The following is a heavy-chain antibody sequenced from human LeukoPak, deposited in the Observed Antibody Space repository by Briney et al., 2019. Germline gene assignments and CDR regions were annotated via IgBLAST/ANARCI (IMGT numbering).Heavy chain of an antibody. CDR2: ISYDGSNK. Sequence: GRSLRLSCAASGFTFSSYAMHWVRQAPGKGLEWVAVISYDGSNKYYADSVKGRFTISRDNSKNMLYLQMNGLRAEDTAVYYCARGGARLVLYRGFDPWGQGTLVTVSS. D-gene: IGHD3-9*01. CDR1: GFTFSSYA. V-gene: IGHV3-30-3*01. CDR3: ARGGARLVLYRGFDP. J-gene: IGHJ5*02.